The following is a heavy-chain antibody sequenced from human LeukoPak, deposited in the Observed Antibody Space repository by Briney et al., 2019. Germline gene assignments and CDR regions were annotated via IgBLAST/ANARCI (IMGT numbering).Heavy chain of an antibody. J-gene: IGHJ4*02. V-gene: IGHV4-59*08. CDR2: ISYSGNT. Sequence: PSETLSLTCTVSGVSISSYYWSWIRQPPGKGLEWIGYISYSGNTNYNPSLKSRITISGDTSKNQFSLKLGSVTAVDTAVYYCARQSAAAWYYFDYWGQGTLVTVSS. CDR3: ARQSAAAWYYFDY. CDR1: GVSISSYY. D-gene: IGHD6-13*01.